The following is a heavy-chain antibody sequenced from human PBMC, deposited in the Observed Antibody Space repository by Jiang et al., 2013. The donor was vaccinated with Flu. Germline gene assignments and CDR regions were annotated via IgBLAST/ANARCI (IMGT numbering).Heavy chain of an antibody. V-gene: IGHV3-9*01. Sequence: QLVESGGGLVQPGRSLRLSCAASGFTFDDYAMHWVRQAPGKGLEWVSGISWNSGSIGYADSVKGRFTISRDNAKNSLYLQMNSLRAEDTALYYCAKDTGSSGWNWYFDLWGRGTLVTVSS. CDR3: AKDTGSSGWNWYFDL. CDR1: GFTFDDYA. J-gene: IGHJ2*01. D-gene: IGHD6-19*01. CDR2: ISWNSGSI.